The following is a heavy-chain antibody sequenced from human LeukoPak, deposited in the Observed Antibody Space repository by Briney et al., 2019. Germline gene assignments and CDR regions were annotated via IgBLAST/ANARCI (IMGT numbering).Heavy chain of an antibody. D-gene: IGHD6-13*01. CDR2: INPNSGGT. CDR3: ARDLSIAAADYYFDY. V-gene: IGHV1-2*02. CDR1: GYTFTGYY. Sequence: ASVKVSCKASGYTFTGYYMHWVRQAPGQGLEWMGWINPNSGGTNYAQKFQGRVTMTRDTSISTAYMELSRLRSDDTAVYYCARDLSIAAADYYFDYWGQGTLVTVSS. J-gene: IGHJ4*02.